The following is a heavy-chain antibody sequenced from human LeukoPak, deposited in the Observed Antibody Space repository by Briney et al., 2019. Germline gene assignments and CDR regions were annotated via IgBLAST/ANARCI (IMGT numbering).Heavy chain of an antibody. CDR3: ANTVVSTFDY. Sequence: GGSLRLSCAASGFTFSSYTMHWIRQAPGKGLEWVSSISGSNSYIFYADSVKGRFTVSRDNAKDSLYLQMNSLRAEDTAVYYCANTVVSTFDYWGQGTLVTVSS. D-gene: IGHD4-23*01. V-gene: IGHV3-21*01. J-gene: IGHJ4*02. CDR1: GFTFSSYT. CDR2: ISGSNSYI.